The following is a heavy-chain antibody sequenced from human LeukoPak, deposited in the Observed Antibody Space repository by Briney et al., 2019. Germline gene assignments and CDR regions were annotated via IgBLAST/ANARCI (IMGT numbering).Heavy chain of an antibody. CDR1: GYSFTSYW. Sequence: HGESLKISCKGSGYSFTSYWIGWVRQMPGKGLEWMGIIYPGDSDTRYSPSFQGQVTISADKSISTAYLQWSSLKASDTAMYYCAIQGYYDSSGYPLLDYWGQGTLVTVSS. J-gene: IGHJ4*02. CDR2: IYPGDSDT. D-gene: IGHD3-22*01. CDR3: AIQGYYDSSGYPLLDY. V-gene: IGHV5-51*01.